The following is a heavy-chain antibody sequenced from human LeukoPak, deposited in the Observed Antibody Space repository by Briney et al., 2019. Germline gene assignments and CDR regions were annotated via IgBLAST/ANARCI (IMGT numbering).Heavy chain of an antibody. D-gene: IGHD1-26*01. V-gene: IGHV4-4*07. Sequence: PSETLSLTCTVSGGSINSYYWSWIRQSAGEGLEWIGRIYPSGSTNYNPSLKSRVTMSIHTSKNQFSLKLTSVTAADTAIYHCARMYSGTYGGIDYWGQGILVTVSS. CDR3: ARMYSGTYGGIDY. CDR1: GGSINSYY. J-gene: IGHJ4*02. CDR2: IYPSGST.